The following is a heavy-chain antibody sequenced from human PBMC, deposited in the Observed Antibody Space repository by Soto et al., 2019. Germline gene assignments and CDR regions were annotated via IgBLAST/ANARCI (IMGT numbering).Heavy chain of an antibody. CDR3: ARRLYYDSSGFEGVGMDV. CDR1: GGSISSSSYY. D-gene: IGHD3-22*01. V-gene: IGHV4-39*01. Sequence: QLQLQESGPGLVKPSETLSLTCTVSGGSISSSSYYWGWIRQPPGKGLEWIGSIYYSGRTYYNPSLKSRVTISVDTSKNEFYVKLSSVTAADTAVYYCARRLYYDSSGFEGVGMDVWGQGTTVTVSS. CDR2: IYYSGRT. J-gene: IGHJ6*02.